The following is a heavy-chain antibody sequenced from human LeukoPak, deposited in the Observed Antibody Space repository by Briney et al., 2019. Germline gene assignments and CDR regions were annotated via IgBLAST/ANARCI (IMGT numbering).Heavy chain of an antibody. V-gene: IGHV3-11*01. J-gene: IGHJ6*02. CDR2: ISSSGSTI. Sequence: GGSLRLSCAASGFTFGDYYMSWIRQAPGKGLEWVSYISSSGSTIYYADSVKGRLTISRDNAKNSLYLQMNSLRAEDTAVYYCARAHFWDYYYGMDVWGQGTTVTVSS. CDR3: ARAHFWDYYYGMDV. D-gene: IGHD3-16*01. CDR1: GFTFGDYY.